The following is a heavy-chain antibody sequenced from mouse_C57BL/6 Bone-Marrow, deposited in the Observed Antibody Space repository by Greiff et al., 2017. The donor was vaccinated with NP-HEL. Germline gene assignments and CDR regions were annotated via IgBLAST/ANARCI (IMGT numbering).Heavy chain of an antibody. D-gene: IGHD4-1*01. J-gene: IGHJ3*01. CDR1: GVDFSRYW. Sequence: CEASGVDFSRYWMSWVRRAPGKGLEWIGEINPDSSTINYAPSLKDKFIISRDNAKNTLYLQMSKVRSEDTALYYCARPLTGTPFAYWGQGTLVTVSA. CDR2: INPDSSTI. CDR3: ARPLTGTPFAY. V-gene: IGHV4-1*01.